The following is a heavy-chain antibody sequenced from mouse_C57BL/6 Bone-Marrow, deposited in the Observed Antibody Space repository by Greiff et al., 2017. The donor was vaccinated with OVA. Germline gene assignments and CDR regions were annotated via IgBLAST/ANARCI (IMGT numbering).Heavy chain of an antibody. D-gene: IGHD1-1*01. J-gene: IGHJ4*01. V-gene: IGHV1-22*01. CDR1: GYTFTDYN. CDR2: INPNNGGT. Sequence: VQLQQSGPELVKPGASVKMSCKASGYTFTDYNMHWVKQSHGKSLEWIGYINPNNGGTSYNQKFKGKATLTVNKSSSTAYMELRSLTSEDSAVYYCARDGYYGSSYDAMDYWGQGTSVTVSS. CDR3: ARDGYYGSSYDAMDY.